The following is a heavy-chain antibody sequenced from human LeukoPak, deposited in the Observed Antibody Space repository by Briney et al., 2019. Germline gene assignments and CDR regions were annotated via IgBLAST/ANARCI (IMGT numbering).Heavy chain of an antibody. CDR2: IRYDGSNK. V-gene: IGHV3-30*02. CDR3: AKDQSGYSYGPDY. D-gene: IGHD5-18*01. J-gene: IGHJ4*02. Sequence: PGGPLRLSCAASGFTFSSYGMHWVRQAPGKGLEWVAFIRYDGSNKYYADSVKGRFTISRDNSKNTLYLQMNSLRAEDTAVYYCAKDQSGYSYGPDYWGQGTLVTVSS. CDR1: GFTFSSYG.